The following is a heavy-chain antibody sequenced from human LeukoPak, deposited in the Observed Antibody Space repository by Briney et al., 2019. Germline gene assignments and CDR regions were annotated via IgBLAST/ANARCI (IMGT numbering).Heavy chain of an antibody. V-gene: IGHV4-34*01. CDR2: INQSGST. CDR1: GELFKLCY. CDR3: ASRPRYPLSPPTY. D-gene: IGHD3-16*02. J-gene: IGHJ4*02. Sequence: SETLTLLWALWGELFKLCYWICIRQPPGQGLEWIGEINQSGSTNYNPSLERRVTMSVDTSKNQVFVMPASVPAAETCLHYCASRPRYPLSPPTYWGQGTLVTVSS.